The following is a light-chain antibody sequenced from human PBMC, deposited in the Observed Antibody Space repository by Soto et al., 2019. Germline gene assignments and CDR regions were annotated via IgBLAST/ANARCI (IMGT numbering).Light chain of an antibody. V-gene: IGLV2-14*01. Sequence: QSALTQPASVSGSPGQSITISCTGTSVDVGSYNYVSWYQQYPGKAPKLMIYDVSNRHSGVSYRFSGSKSGNTASLTISGLQAEDEADYYCSSYTTSSTHVVFGGGTKVTVL. CDR1: SVDVGSYNY. CDR3: SSYTTSSTHVV. CDR2: DVS. J-gene: IGLJ2*01.